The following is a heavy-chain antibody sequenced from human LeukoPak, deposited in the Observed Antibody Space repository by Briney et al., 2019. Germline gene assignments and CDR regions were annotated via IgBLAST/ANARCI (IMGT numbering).Heavy chain of an antibody. CDR2: IYHSGST. CDR1: GGSISSGGYS. Sequence: SQTLSLICVVSGGSISSGGYSWSWIRQPPGKGLEWIGYIYHSGSTYYNPSLKSRVTISVDRSKNQFSLKLSSVTAADTAVYYCARGGLGIGNAFDIWGQGTMVTVSS. D-gene: IGHD3/OR15-3a*01. CDR3: ARGGLGIGNAFDI. J-gene: IGHJ3*02. V-gene: IGHV4-30-2*01.